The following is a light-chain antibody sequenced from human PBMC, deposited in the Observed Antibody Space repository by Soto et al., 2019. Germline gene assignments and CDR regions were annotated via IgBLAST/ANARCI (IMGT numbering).Light chain of an antibody. V-gene: IGKV3-15*01. CDR2: GAS. CDR3: QQYNNWPRT. Sequence: EIVMTQSPATLSVSPGERAALSCSASQSISSNLAWYQQRPGQAPRLLIYGASTRATGIPARFSGSGSGTEFTLIISSLQSEDFAVYYCQQYNNWPRTFGQGTKVGIQ. J-gene: IGKJ1*01. CDR1: QSISSN.